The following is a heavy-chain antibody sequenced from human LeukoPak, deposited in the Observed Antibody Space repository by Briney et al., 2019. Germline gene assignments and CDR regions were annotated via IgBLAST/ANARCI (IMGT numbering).Heavy chain of an antibody. CDR1: GYTFTSYD. CDR2: MSPNSGNT. D-gene: IGHD5-18*01. CDR3: ARQSHSYGYDTFDI. V-gene: IGHV1-8*03. Sequence: ASLKVSCKAFGYTFTSYDINWVRQATGQVLEWMGWMSPNSGNTGYAQKFQDRVTITRNTSISTAYMELSSLRSEDTAVYYCARQSHSYGYDTFDIWGQGTVVTVSS. J-gene: IGHJ3*02.